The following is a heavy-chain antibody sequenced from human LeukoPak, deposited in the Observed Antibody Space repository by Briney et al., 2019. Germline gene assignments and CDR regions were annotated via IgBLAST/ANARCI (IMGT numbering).Heavy chain of an antibody. CDR2: KYYSGRT. J-gene: IGHJ5*02. CDR3: ASCEGIPAAGIWFDP. D-gene: IGHD6-13*01. V-gene: IGHV4-39*01. CDR1: GGFMSSISYF. Sequence: SETLSLICSVSGGFMSSISYFWAWVRQPPAKGLEWNGSKYYSGRTCYNPSLKSRVTLSVGMFKNLISLTLNSVTAANTAVYYGASCEGIPAAGIWFDPLGQGTMVTVSS.